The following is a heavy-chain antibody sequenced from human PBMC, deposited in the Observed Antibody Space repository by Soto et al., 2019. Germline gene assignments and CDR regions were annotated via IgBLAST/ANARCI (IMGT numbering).Heavy chain of an antibody. CDR2: IYYSGST. J-gene: IGHJ6*02. D-gene: IGHD1-1*01. V-gene: IGHV4-61*01. CDR1: GDSVSSGRYF. Sequence: SETLSLTCSVSGDSVSSGRYFWSWIRQSPVKGMEWIGTIYYSGSTNLNPSLKSRVTMSLDTSKKQFSLKLSSVTAADTAVYYCARSIVGTTRYNPGTDVWGQGTTVTVSS. CDR3: ARSIVGTTRYNPGTDV.